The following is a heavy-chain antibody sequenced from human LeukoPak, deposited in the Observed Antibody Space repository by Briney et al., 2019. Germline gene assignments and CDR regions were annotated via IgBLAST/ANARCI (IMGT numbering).Heavy chain of an antibody. CDR1: GGSFSGYY. J-gene: IGHJ5*02. CDR2: IYTSGST. Sequence: PSETLSLTCAVYGGSFSGYYWSWLRQPPGKGLEWIGRIYTSGSTNYNPSLKSRVTMSVDTSKNQFSLKLSSVTAADTAVYYCARDRAYYDFWSSYYGYHENWFDPWGQGTLVTVSS. D-gene: IGHD3-3*01. V-gene: IGHV4-59*10. CDR3: ARDRAYYDFWSSYYGYHENWFDP.